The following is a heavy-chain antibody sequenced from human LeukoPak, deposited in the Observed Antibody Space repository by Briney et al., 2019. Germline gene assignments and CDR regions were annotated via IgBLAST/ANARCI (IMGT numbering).Heavy chain of an antibody. CDR2: IIPIFGTA. CDR3: ARSYSYGSRPFFDY. V-gene: IGHV1-69*06. J-gene: IGHJ4*02. Sequence: SVKVSCKASGGTFSNYAITWVRQAPGQGLEWMGVIIPIFGTANYAQKFQGRVTITADKSTSTAYMELSSLRSEDTAVYYCARSYSYGSRPFFDYWGQGTLVTVSS. D-gene: IGHD5-18*01. CDR1: GGTFSNYA.